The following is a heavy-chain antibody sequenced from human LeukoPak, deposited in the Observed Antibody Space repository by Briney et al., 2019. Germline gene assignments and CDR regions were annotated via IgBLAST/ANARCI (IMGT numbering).Heavy chain of an antibody. Sequence: PGRSLRLSCAASGLTFSSYAMDWVRQAPSKGLAWVTSISYDGTNKYYADSVKGRFTISRDDSTNTLYLQMNSLRSDDSAVYYCATSVSVAENAFDIWGQGTMVTVSS. CDR1: GLTFSSYA. CDR2: ISYDGTNK. CDR3: ATSVSVAENAFDI. D-gene: IGHD6-19*01. V-gene: IGHV3-30*04. J-gene: IGHJ3*02.